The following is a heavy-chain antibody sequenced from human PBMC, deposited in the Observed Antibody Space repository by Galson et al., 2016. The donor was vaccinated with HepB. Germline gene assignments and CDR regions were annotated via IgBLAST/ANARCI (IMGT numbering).Heavy chain of an antibody. CDR3: ARVVEKLIRGVNPQWFDA. Sequence: SETLSLTCTVSGASPSNSYWSWIWQPPGKGLEWIGYLFYNGNTKYNPSLKSRVAISGDASRTRLSLKVYSVTAGDTAVYYCARVVEKLIRGVNPQWFDAWGQGTLVTVSS. CDR1: GASPSNSY. D-gene: IGHD3-10*01. CDR2: LFYNGNT. J-gene: IGHJ5*02. V-gene: IGHV4-59*01.